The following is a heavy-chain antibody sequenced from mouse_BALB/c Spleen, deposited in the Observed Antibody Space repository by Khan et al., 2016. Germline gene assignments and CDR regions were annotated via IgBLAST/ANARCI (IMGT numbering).Heavy chain of an antibody. CDR2: IHYNGST. Sequence: VQLKESGPDLVKPSQSLSLTCTVTGYSISSGYSWHWIRPFPGNKLEWMGYIHYNGSTKYNPSLKSRISITRDTSKNPFFLQLNSVTTEETATYYGASWQYYGSSPWGQGTTLTVSS. J-gene: IGHJ2*01. CDR3: ASWQYYGSSP. V-gene: IGHV3-1*02. D-gene: IGHD1-1*01. CDR1: GYSISSGYS.